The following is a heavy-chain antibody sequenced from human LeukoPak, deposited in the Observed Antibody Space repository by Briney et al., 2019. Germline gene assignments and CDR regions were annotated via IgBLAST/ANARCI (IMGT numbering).Heavy chain of an antibody. D-gene: IGHD3-10*01. Sequence: QAGGPLRLSCAASGFTFSSYEMNWVRQGPGKGLEWISYITTTDTTKYYTDSVKGRFTISRDNAKNSLYLQMHSLRAEDTAVYYCARGGFVFDIWGQGTVVTVSS. CDR2: ITTTDTTK. CDR3: ARGGFVFDI. CDR1: GFTFSSYE. J-gene: IGHJ3*02. V-gene: IGHV3-48*03.